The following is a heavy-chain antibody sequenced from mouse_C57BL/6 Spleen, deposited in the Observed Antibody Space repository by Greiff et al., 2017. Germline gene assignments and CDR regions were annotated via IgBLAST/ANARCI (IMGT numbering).Heavy chain of an antibody. CDR2: IDPYDSYT. V-gene: IGHV1-69*01. D-gene: IGHD2-2*01. J-gene: IGHJ2*01. CDR3: ERRGGYDVGWYYFDD. CDR1: GYTFTSYW. Sequence: VQLQQPGAELVMPGASVKLSCKASGYTFTSYWMHWVKQRPGQGLEWIGEIDPYDSYTNYNQKFKGKSTLTVDKSSSTAYMQLSSLTSEDSAVYYCERRGGYDVGWYYFDDWGQGTTLTVSS.